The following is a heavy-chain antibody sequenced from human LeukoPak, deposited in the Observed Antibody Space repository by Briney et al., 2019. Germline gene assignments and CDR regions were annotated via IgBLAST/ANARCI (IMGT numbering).Heavy chain of an antibody. CDR1: RGSLSSYY. V-gene: IGHV4-59*01. D-gene: IGHD3-10*01. CDR3: ASMVRGVITHFDY. Sequence: SETLSHTRTVSRGSLSSYYWSWIRQPPGKGLEWIGYIYYSGSTNYNPSLKSRVTISVDTSKNQFSLKLSSVTAADTAVYYCASMVRGVITHFDYWGQGTLVTVSS. J-gene: IGHJ4*02. CDR2: IYYSGST.